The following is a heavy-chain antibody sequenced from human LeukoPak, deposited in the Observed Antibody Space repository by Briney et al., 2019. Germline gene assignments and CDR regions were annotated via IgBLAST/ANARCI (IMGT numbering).Heavy chain of an antibody. D-gene: IGHD3-22*01. CDR3: ARAYYYDSSGRGTPFDL. Sequence: ASVKVSCKASEYTFTSYYMHWVRQAPGQGLEWMGIINPSGGSTSYAQKFQGRVTMTRDTSTSTVYMELSSLRSEDTAVYYCARAYYYDSSGRGTPFDLWGQGTLVTVSS. V-gene: IGHV1-46*01. CDR2: INPSGGST. J-gene: IGHJ5*02. CDR1: EYTFTSYY.